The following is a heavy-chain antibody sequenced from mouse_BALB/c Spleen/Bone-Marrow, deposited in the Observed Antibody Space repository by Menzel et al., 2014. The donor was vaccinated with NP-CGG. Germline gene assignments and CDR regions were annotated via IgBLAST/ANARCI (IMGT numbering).Heavy chain of an antibody. CDR2: IDPSDSET. V-gene: IGHV1-69*02. D-gene: IGHD1-1*02. Sequence: QVQLKDSGAELVKPGAPVKLSCKASGYTFTRYWMNWVKQRPGRGLEWIGRIDPSDSETHYNQKFKDKATLTVDKSSSTAFIQLSSLTSEDSAVYYCARDGSYYFDYWGQGTTLTVSS. J-gene: IGHJ2*01. CDR1: GYTFTRYW. CDR3: ARDGSYYFDY.